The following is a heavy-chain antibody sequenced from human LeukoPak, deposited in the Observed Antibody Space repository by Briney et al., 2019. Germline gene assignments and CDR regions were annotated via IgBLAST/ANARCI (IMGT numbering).Heavy chain of an antibody. CDR1: AGTFSSYA. CDR3: ARDRMPTGSHGLDP. D-gene: IGHD1-1*01. Sequence: GASVTVSCKSSAGTFSSYAISWVRQPPAQGLEWMGGIIPIFGTANYEQKFQSRVTITADKSTSTAYMELSSLRSEDTAVYYCARDRMPTGSHGLDPWGQGTLVTVSS. CDR2: IIPIFGTA. V-gene: IGHV1-69*06. J-gene: IGHJ5*02.